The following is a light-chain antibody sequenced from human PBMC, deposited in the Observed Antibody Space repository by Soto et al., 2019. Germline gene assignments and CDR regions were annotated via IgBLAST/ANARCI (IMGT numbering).Light chain of an antibody. Sequence: QSALTQPPSASGTPGQRVTISCSGSSSNIGSNTVNWYQQLPGTAPKLLIYTNNQRPSGVPDRFSVSKSGTSASLAITGLQSEDEADYYCAAWDDSLNGPVFGGGTKLTVL. V-gene: IGLV1-44*01. CDR2: TNN. CDR3: AAWDDSLNGPV. CDR1: SSNIGSNT. J-gene: IGLJ2*01.